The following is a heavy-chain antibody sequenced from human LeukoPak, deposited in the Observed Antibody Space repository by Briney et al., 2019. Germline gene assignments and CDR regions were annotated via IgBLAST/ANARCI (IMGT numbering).Heavy chain of an antibody. D-gene: IGHD2-2*01. CDR3: ARDTACSSTSCYGEDY. Sequence: GGSLRLSCAASGFTFSSYAMHWVRQAPGKGLEWVAVISYDGSNKYYADSVKGRFTISRDNSKNTLYLQMNSLRAEDTAVYYCARDTACSSTSCYGEDYWGQGTLVTVSS. CDR1: GFTFSSYA. V-gene: IGHV3-30-3*01. CDR2: ISYDGSNK. J-gene: IGHJ4*02.